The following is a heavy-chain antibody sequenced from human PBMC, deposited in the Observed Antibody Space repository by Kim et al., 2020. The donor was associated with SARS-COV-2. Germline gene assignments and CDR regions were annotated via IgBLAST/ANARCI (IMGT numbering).Heavy chain of an antibody. J-gene: IGHJ4*02. CDR3: ARPVGPPKQQLAIDY. Sequence: QKLQGRVTMTTDTSTSTAYMELRSLRSDDTAVYYCARPVGPPKQQLAIDYWGQGTLVTVSS. V-gene: IGHV1-18*01. D-gene: IGHD6-13*01.